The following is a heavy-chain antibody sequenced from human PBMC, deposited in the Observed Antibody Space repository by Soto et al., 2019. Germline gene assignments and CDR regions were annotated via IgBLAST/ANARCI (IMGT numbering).Heavy chain of an antibody. CDR3: AREAYSSGWYGGWFDP. V-gene: IGHV1-2*02. CDR2: INPNSGCT. CDR1: GYTFTGYY. D-gene: IGHD6-19*01. Sequence: GASVKVSCKASGYTFTGYYMHWVRQAPGQGLEWMGWINPNSGCTNYAQKFQGRVTMTRDTSISTAYMELSRLRSDDTAVYYCAREAYSSGWYGGWFDPWGQGTLVTVSS. J-gene: IGHJ5*02.